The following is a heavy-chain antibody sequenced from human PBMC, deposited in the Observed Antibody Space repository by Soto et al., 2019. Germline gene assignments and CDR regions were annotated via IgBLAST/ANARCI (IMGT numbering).Heavy chain of an antibody. CDR1: GGSFSGYY. Sequence: QVQLQQWGAGLLKPSETLSLTCAVYGGSFSGYYWSWIRQPPGKGLEWIGEINHSGSTHYNPSIQSRFSRSVDATKNHSSVKLSSVTAADTVVYYCARGLRPLYCSGGSCKNFDYWGQGTLVTVSS. CDR3: ARGLRPLYCSGGSCKNFDY. D-gene: IGHD2-15*01. J-gene: IGHJ4*02. V-gene: IGHV4-34*01. CDR2: INHSGST.